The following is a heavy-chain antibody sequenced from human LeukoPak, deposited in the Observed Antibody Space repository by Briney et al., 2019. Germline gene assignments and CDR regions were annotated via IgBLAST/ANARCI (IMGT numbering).Heavy chain of an antibody. CDR3: AREALGTGDFDY. J-gene: IGHJ4*02. V-gene: IGHV3-21*01. D-gene: IGHD2-8*02. CDR2: ISSSSSYI. Sequence: GGSLRLSCAASGFTFSSYSMNWVRQAPGKGLEWVSSISSSSSYIYYADSVKGRLTISRDNAKNSLYLQMNSLRAEDTAVYYCAREALGTGDFDYWGQGTLVTVSS. CDR1: GFTFSSYS.